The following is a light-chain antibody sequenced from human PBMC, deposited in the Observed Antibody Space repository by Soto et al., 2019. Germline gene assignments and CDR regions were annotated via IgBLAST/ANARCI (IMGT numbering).Light chain of an antibody. CDR1: QSVTNSF. J-gene: IGKJ1*01. CDR2: GAS. Sequence: EIVLTQSPGTLSLSPGERTTLSCRSSQSVTNSFLAWCQQKPGQAPRLXIYGASSRATGIPDRFSGSGSGTVFTLTINILEPDDFAVYYCHQYGNSPQTFGQGTKVDIK. V-gene: IGKV3-20*01. CDR3: HQYGNSPQT.